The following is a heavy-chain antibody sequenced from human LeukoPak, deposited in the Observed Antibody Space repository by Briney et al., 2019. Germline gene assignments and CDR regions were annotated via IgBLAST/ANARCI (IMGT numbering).Heavy chain of an antibody. V-gene: IGHV1-18*01. CDR2: INANNGNT. J-gene: IGHJ6*02. Sequence: ASVKVSCKASGYTFTSYGITWVRQAPGQGLEWMGWINANNGNTNYAQNLQGRVTMTRDTSTSTAYMELRSLRSEDTAVYYCARDRLERRSYYYYGMDVWGQGTTVTVSS. D-gene: IGHD1-1*01. CDR1: GYTFTSYG. CDR3: ARDRLERRSYYYYGMDV.